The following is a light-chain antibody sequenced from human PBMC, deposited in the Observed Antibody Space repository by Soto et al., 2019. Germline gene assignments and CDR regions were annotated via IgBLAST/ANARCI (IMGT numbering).Light chain of an antibody. CDR1: SSNIGNNY. CDR2: ENN. CDR3: GTWDSSLSSWV. J-gene: IGLJ3*02. V-gene: IGLV1-51*02. Sequence: QSVLTQPPSVSAAPGQKVTISCSGSSSNIGNNYVSWYPQLPRTAPKLLIYENNKRPSGIPDRFSGSKSGTSATLGITGLQTGDEADYYCGTWDSSLSSWVFRGGTQLTVL.